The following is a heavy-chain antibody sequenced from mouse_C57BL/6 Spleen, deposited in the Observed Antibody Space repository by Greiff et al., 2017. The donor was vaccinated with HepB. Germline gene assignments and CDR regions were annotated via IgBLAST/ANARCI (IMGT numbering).Heavy chain of an antibody. Sequence: EVQLQESGPGLVKPSQSLSLTCTVTGYSITSGYGWNWIRQFPGNKLEWMGYISYSGSTNYNPSLKSRITITRDTSKNQLFLQLNSVTTEDTATYYCARTARIKYWGQGTTLTVSS. D-gene: IGHD1-2*01. CDR3: ARTARIKY. CDR1: GYSITSGYG. CDR2: ISYSGST. V-gene: IGHV3-2*02. J-gene: IGHJ2*01.